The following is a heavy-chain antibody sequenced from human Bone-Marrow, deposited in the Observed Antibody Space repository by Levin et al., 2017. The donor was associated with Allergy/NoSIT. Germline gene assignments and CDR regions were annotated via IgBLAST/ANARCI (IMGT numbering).Heavy chain of an antibody. CDR3: AKSRGWGYSSIDF. CDR2: KYFSGST. V-gene: IGHV4-59*01. Sequence: KSSETLSLTCTVSGGSISGNYWSWIRQSPGKGLEWIGYKYFSGSTKYNPSLNSRVTISLNTPKNQISLSLRSATAADTAIYYCAKSRGWGYSSIDFWGQGTSVTVSS. D-gene: IGHD5-18*01. J-gene: IGHJ4*02. CDR1: GGSISGNY.